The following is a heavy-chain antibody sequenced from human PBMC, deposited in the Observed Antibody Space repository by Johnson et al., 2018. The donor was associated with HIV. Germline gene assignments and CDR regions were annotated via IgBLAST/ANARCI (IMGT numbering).Heavy chain of an antibody. V-gene: IGHV3-30*18. Sequence: QVQLVESGGGVVQPGRSLRLSCAASGFTFSSYGMHWVRQAPGKGLEWVAVISYDGSNKYYGDSVKGRFTISRDNSKNTLYLQLNSLRAEDTAVYYCAKEGVVSWNSKNGDIWGQGTVVTVSS. CDR3: AKEGVVSWNSKNGDI. CDR2: ISYDGSNK. CDR1: GFTFSSYG. J-gene: IGHJ3*02. D-gene: IGHD1-7*01.